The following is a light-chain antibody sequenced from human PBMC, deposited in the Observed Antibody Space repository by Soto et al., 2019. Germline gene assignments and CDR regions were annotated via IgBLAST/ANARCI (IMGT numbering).Light chain of an antibody. CDR3: QQYNDWPPTWT. V-gene: IGKV3-15*01. CDR2: GAS. CDR1: QSVSRH. J-gene: IGKJ1*01. Sequence: EIVMTQSPATLSVSPGERATLLCRASQSVSRHLAWYQQKPGQAPRLLIYGASTRASDIPTRFSGSGSGTEFTLTISSLRSEDFAVYYCQQYNDWPPTWTFGQGTKVDIK.